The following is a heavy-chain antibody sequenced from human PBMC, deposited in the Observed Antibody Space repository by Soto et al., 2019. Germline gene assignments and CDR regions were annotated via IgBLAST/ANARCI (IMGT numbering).Heavy chain of an antibody. CDR3: ASGIQLWLRRISNGYSG. D-gene: IGHD5-18*01. Sequence: QVQLVQSGAEVKKPESSVKVSCNAPGGTFSTYAISWVRQAPGQGLEWMGGIIPMFGTANYAQRFQDRVMITADESMNTVYRELSSLRSEDTAVYFCASGIQLWLRRISNGYSGWGQGTLVTVSS. J-gene: IGHJ4*02. CDR1: GGTFSTYA. V-gene: IGHV1-69*12. CDR2: IIPMFGTA.